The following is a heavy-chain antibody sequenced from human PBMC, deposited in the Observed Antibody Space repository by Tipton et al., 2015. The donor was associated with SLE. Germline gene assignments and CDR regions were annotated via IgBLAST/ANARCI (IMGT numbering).Heavy chain of an antibody. Sequence: TLSLTCTVPGYSISSGFYWGWIRQPPGKGLEWIGSIYYSGSTYYNPSLKSRVTISVDMSKNQFSLKLTSVTAADTAVYYCARGGGSPSYWGQGTLVTVSS. V-gene: IGHV4-38-2*02. J-gene: IGHJ4*02. CDR1: GYSISSGFY. CDR3: ARGGGSPSY. D-gene: IGHD2-15*01. CDR2: IYYSGST.